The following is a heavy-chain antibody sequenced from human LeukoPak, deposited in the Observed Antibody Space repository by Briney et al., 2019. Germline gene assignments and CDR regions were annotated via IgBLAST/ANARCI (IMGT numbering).Heavy chain of an antibody. CDR3: ANIQPYNWNDGAFDI. Sequence: SETLSLTCIVSGDSINNYYWSWIRQPPGKGLEWIGYIYYSGSIMYNPSLKSRVTISVDTSKNQFSLKLNSVTAADTAVYYCANIQPYNWNDGAFDIWGQGTMVTVSS. CDR1: GDSINNYY. CDR2: IYYSGSI. V-gene: IGHV4-59*01. J-gene: IGHJ3*02. D-gene: IGHD1-20*01.